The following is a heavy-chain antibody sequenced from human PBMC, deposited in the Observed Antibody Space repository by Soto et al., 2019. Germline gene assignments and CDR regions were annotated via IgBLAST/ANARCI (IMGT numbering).Heavy chain of an antibody. J-gene: IGHJ6*03. D-gene: IGHD3-10*01. Sequence: GGSLRLSCAASGFTFSGSAMHWVRQASGKGLEWVGRIRSKANSYATAYAASVKGRFTISRDDSKNTAYLQMNSLKTEDTAVYYCTRRGEWFGVDYYYSMDVWGKGTTVNVSS. CDR1: GFTFSGSA. CDR2: IRSKANSYAT. V-gene: IGHV3-73*01. CDR3: TRRGEWFGVDYYYSMDV.